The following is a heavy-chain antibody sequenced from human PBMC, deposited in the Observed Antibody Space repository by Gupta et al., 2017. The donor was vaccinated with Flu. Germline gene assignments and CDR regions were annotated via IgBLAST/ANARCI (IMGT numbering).Heavy chain of an antibody. D-gene: IGHD6-19*01. CDR1: FAGYD. Sequence: FAGYDIHWVRQVPGQGPEWVGRVHPKSGGTNIAQKFQDRVILTADTSADTAYMELTRLTSDDTAVYYGARLYSAGWYGFDFWGQGTPVTVSS. J-gene: IGHJ4*02. V-gene: IGHV1-2*06. CDR3: ARLYSAGWYGFDF. CDR2: VHPKSGGT.